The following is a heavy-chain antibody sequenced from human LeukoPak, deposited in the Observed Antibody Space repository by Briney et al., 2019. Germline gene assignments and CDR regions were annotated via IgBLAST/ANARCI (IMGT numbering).Heavy chain of an antibody. CDR3: ARDFIATTGAFDI. J-gene: IGHJ3*02. CDR1: GGSISSGDYY. V-gene: IGHV4-30-4*08. D-gene: IGHD6-13*01. Sequence: SQTLSLTCTVSGGSISSGDYYWSWIRQPPGKGLEWIGYIYYSGSTYYNPSLKSRVTISVDTSKNQFSPKLSSVTAADTAVYYCARDFIATTGAFDIWGQGTMVTVSS. CDR2: IYYSGST.